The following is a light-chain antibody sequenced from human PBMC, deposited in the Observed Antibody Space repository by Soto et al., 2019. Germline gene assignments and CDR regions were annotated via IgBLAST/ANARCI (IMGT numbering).Light chain of an antibody. V-gene: IGLV6-57*04. Sequence: NFMLTQPHSVSESPGKTVIISCTRSSGSIASNYVQWYQQRPGSAPSTVIYEDNQRPSGVPDRFSGSIDSSSNSASLTISGLKTEDEADYYCQSYDGAWVFGGGTKLTVL. CDR1: SGSIASNY. CDR3: QSYDGAWV. J-gene: IGLJ3*02. CDR2: EDN.